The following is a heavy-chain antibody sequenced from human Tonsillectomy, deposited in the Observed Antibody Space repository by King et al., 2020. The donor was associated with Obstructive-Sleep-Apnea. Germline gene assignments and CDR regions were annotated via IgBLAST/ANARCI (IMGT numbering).Heavy chain of an antibody. V-gene: IGHV3-7*03. J-gene: IGHJ2*01. CDR2: IRQDGSEK. CDR1: GFTFSNYG. Sequence: VQLVESGGGLVQPGGSLRLSCAASGFTFSNYGMNWVRQAPGKGLEWVANIRQDGSEKKYVDSVKGRFTISRDNAKNSLYLQMDSLRAEDTAVYYCARAMTEGSSSIWYFALWGRGTLVTVSS. CDR3: ARAMTEGSSSIWYFAL. D-gene: IGHD6-6*01.